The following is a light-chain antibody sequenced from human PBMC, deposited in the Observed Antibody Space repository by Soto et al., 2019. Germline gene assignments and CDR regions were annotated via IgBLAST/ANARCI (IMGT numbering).Light chain of an antibody. CDR2: EVS. Sequence: QSALTQPPPASGSPGQSVTISCTGTSSDVGYYKYVSWYQQHPGKAPKLMIYEVSKRPSGVPDRFSGSKSGNTASLTVSGLQAEDEAVFYCSSYAGSDTVVFGGGTQLTVL. V-gene: IGLV2-8*01. CDR3: SSYAGSDTVV. CDR1: SSDVGYYKY. J-gene: IGLJ2*01.